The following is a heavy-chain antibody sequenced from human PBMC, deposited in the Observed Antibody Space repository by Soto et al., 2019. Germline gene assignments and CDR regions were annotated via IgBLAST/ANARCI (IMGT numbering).Heavy chain of an antibody. V-gene: IGHV3-48*01. CDR3: AHPPTISYSSSWSFDY. Sequence: PGGSLRLSCAASGFTFSSYSMNWVRQAPGKGLEWVSYISSSRSIICYADSVKGRFTISRDNSKNTLYLQMNSLRAEDTAVYYCAHPPTISYSSSWSFDYWGQGTLVTVSS. CDR1: GFTFSSYS. CDR2: ISSSRSII. J-gene: IGHJ4*02. D-gene: IGHD6-13*01.